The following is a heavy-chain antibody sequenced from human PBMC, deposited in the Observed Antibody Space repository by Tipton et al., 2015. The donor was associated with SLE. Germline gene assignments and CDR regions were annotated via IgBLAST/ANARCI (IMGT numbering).Heavy chain of an antibody. CDR3: ARDLRYFDWLLSDAFDI. Sequence: QSGAEVKKPGASVKVSCKASGYTFTSYGISWVRQAPGQGLEWMGWISAYNGNTNYAQKLQGRVTMTTDTSTSTAYVELRSLRSDDTAVYYCARDLRYFDWLLSDAFDIWGQGTMVTVSS. J-gene: IGHJ3*02. D-gene: IGHD3-9*01. CDR2: ISAYNGNT. V-gene: IGHV1-18*01. CDR1: GYTFTSYG.